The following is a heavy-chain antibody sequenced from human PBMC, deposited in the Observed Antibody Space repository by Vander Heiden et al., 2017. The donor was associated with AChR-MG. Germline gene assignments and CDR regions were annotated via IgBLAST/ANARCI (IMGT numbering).Heavy chain of an antibody. CDR2: IKKDGGEK. V-gene: IGHV3-7*03. CDR1: GFTFRNYW. J-gene: IGHJ6*02. CDR3: AGGLEGWGVLDV. Sequence: EVQLVESGGGLVQPGGSLRLSCAASGFTFRNYWMTWVRQAPGKGLEWVANIKKDGGEKYYVDSVKGRFTISRDNAKNSLYLQMSSLRAEDTAVYYCAGGLEGWGVLDVWGQGTTVTVSS. D-gene: IGHD3-16*01.